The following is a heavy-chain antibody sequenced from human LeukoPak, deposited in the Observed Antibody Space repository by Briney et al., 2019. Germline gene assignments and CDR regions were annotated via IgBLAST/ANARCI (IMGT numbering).Heavy chain of an antibody. D-gene: IGHD2-8*01. J-gene: IGHJ3*02. CDR1: GFTFSNHL. Sequence: PGGSLRLSCAASGFTFSNHLMHWVRQAPGKGLVWVSRINSDESNTNSYADSVKGRFTISRDNAKNTLYLQMNSLRAEDTAVYYCGRGGNGIDIWGQGTTVIVSS. CDR2: INSDESNT. CDR3: GRGGNGIDI. V-gene: IGHV3-74*01.